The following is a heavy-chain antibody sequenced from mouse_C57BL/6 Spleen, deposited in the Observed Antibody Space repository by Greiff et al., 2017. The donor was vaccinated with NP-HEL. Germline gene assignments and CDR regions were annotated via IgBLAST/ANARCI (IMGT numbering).Heavy chain of an antibody. V-gene: IGHV14-4*01. D-gene: IGHD1-1*01. CDR2: IDPENGDT. J-gene: IGHJ1*03. CDR1: GFNIKDDY. CDR3: TTFLYYGSSYGYFDV. Sequence: VQLKQSGAELVRPGASVKLSCTASGFNIKDDYMHWVKQRPEQGLEWIGWIDPENGDTEYASKFQGKATITADTSSNTAYLQLSSLTSEDTAVYYCTTFLYYGSSYGYFDVWGTGTTVTVSS.